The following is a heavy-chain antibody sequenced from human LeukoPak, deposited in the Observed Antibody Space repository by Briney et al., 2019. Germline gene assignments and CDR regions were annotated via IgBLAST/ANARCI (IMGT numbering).Heavy chain of an antibody. CDR3: ARPYGGSTTCPDYSRP. V-gene: IGHV4-31*03. D-gene: IGHD2-2*01. CDR1: GGSISSGGYY. J-gene: IGHJ1*01. CDR2: IYYSGST. Sequence: SQTLSLTCTVSGGSISSGGYYWSWIRQHPGKGLEWIGYIYYSGSTYYNPSLKSRVTISVDTSKNQFSLKLSSVTAADTAVYYGARPYGGSTTCPDYSRPWGQGTLFTVSS.